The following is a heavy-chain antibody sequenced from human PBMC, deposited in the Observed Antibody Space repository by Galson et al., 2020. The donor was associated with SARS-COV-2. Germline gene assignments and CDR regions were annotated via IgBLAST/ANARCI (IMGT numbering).Heavy chain of an antibody. J-gene: IGHJ4*02. CDR2: ISAYNGNT. D-gene: IGHD2-2*01. V-gene: IGHV1-18*01. CDR1: GYTFTSYG. CDR3: ARALGYCSSTSCYYLDF. Sequence: ASVKVSCKASGYTFTSYGISWVRQAPGQGLEWMGWISAYNGNTNYAQKFQGRVTMTTDTSTSTAYMELRSLRSDDTAVFYCARALGYCSSTSCYYLDFWGQGTLVTVSS.